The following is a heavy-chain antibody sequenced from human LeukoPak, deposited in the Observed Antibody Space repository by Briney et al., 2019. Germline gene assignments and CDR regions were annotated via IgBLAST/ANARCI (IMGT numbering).Heavy chain of an antibody. Sequence: SETLSLTCTVSGGSISSYYWSWIRQPAGKGLEWIGRIYTSGSTNYNPSLQSRVTMSVDTSKHQFSLKLSSVTAADTAVYYCARDLHYGDYGAFDIWGQGTMVTVSS. CDR3: ARDLHYGDYGAFDI. CDR1: GGSISSYY. J-gene: IGHJ3*02. CDR2: IYTSGST. V-gene: IGHV4-4*07. D-gene: IGHD4-17*01.